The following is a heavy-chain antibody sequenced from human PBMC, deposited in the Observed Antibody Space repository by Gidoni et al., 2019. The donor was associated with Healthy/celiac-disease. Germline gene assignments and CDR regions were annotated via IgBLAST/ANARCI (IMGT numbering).Heavy chain of an antibody. CDR2: INPNSGGT. CDR3: ARAYYYGSGSYYNVYYYYYMDV. Sequence: QVQLVQSGAEVKKPGASVKVSCKASGYTFTGYYMHWVRQAPGQGLEWMGRINPNSGGTNYAQKFQGRVTMTRDTSISTAYMELSRLRSDDTAVYYCARAYYYGSGSYYNVYYYYYMDVWGKGTTVTVSS. D-gene: IGHD3-10*01. J-gene: IGHJ6*03. CDR1: GYTFTGYY. V-gene: IGHV1-2*06.